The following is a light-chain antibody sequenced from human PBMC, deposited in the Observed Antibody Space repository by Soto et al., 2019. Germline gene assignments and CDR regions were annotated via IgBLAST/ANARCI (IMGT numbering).Light chain of an antibody. CDR2: AAS. CDR3: QQGFSPPYT. Sequence: DIQMTQSPSSLSASIGDRVIITCRASQTVNNYLNWYQQKPGEAPKILIYAASTLQSGVPSRFSGSASGEDFTLTISRLQPEDFAIYYCQQGFSPPYTFCQGTKLDI. V-gene: IGKV1-39*01. CDR1: QTVNNY. J-gene: IGKJ2*01.